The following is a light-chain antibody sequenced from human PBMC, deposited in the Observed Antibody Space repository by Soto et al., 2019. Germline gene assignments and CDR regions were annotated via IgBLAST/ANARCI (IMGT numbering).Light chain of an antibody. CDR2: DAS. J-gene: IGKJ1*01. V-gene: IGKV1-5*01. CDR3: QQYESDSPWT. CDR1: QSISVW. Sequence: DIQMTQSPSTLSASVGDRVTITCRASQSISVWVAWYQQKPGKAPKLLIYDASSLGSGVPSRFSGSGSGTEFILTISSLKPDDFATYYCQQYESDSPWTFGQGTKVDIK.